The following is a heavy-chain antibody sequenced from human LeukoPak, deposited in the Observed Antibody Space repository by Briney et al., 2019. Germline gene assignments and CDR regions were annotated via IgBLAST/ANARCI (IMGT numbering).Heavy chain of an antibody. CDR1: GVSISSHF. V-gene: IGHV4-59*11. D-gene: IGHD1-26*01. Sequence: KPSETLSLTCTVSGVSISSHFWSWLRQPPGKGLEWIGYLHYSGSTNYNPSLKSRVTISVDTSKNQFSLKLSSVAAADTAVYYCARDGYSGSSLFDYWGQGTLVTVSS. CDR3: ARDGYSGSSLFDY. J-gene: IGHJ4*02. CDR2: LHYSGST.